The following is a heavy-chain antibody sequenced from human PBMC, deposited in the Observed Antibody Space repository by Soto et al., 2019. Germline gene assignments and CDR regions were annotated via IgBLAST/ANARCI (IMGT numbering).Heavy chain of an antibody. D-gene: IGHD3-22*01. CDR3: ARDNRQDSSGTFDY. J-gene: IGHJ4*02. CDR2: IWYDGSNK. CDR1: GFTFSSYG. V-gene: IGHV3-33*01. Sequence: QVQLVESGGGVVQPGRSLRLSCAASGFTFSSYGMHWVRQAPGKGLEWVAVIWYDGSNKYYADSVKGRFTISRDNSKNPLYLQMNSLRAEDTAVYYCARDNRQDSSGTFDYWGQGTLVTVSS.